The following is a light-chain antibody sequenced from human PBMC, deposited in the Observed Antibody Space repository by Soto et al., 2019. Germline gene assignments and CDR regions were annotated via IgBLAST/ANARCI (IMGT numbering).Light chain of an antibody. CDR2: EVS. CDR3: RSYTTSSTWV. Sequence: QSALTQPASVSGSPGQSITISCSGTSSDVGGYNYVSWYQQHPGKDPKLMIYEVSNRPSGVSNRFSGSKSGNTASLTISGLQAEDEADYYCRSYTTSSTWVFGGGTKLTVL. J-gene: IGLJ3*02. V-gene: IGLV2-14*01. CDR1: SSDVGGYNY.